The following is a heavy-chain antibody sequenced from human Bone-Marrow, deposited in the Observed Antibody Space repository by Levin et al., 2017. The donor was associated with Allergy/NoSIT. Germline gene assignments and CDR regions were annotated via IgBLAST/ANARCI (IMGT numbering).Heavy chain of an antibody. CDR1: GASISSHNW. J-gene: IGHJ4*02. Sequence: PSETLSLTCAVSGASISSHNWWSWVRQPPGTGLEWIGEIYHSGSTNYNPSLKSRVTISVDKSKNEFSLKLSSVTAADPAVYYCARGNIIVVPVTTGYSSNWYTLDYWGLGTLVTVSS. D-gene: IGHD6-13*01. CDR2: IYHSGST. CDR3: ARGNIIVVPVTTGYSSNWYTLDY. V-gene: IGHV4-4*02.